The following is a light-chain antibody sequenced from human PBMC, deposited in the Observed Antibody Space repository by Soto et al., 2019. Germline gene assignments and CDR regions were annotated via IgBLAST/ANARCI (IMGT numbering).Light chain of an antibody. Sequence: QSVLTQPPSASASLGASVTLTCTLSSGYSNYKVDWYQQRPGKGPRFVVRVGTGGIVGSKGDGIPDRFSVLGSGLNRYLTIKNIQEEDESDYHCGADHGSGSNLVLFGGGTKLTVL. CDR2: VGTGGIVG. J-gene: IGLJ2*01. CDR3: GADHGSGSNLVL. CDR1: SGYSNYK. V-gene: IGLV9-49*01.